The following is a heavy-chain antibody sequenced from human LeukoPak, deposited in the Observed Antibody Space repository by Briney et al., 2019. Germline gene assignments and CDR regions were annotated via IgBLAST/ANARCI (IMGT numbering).Heavy chain of an antibody. V-gene: IGHV4-34*01. Sequence: SETLSLTCAVYGGSFSGYYWSWIRQPSGKGLEWIGEINHSGSTNYNPSLTSRVTISVDTSKNQFSLKLSSVTAADTAVYYCASGYSSSGANWFDPWGQGTLVTVSS. CDR1: GGSFSGYY. J-gene: IGHJ5*02. CDR2: INHSGST. D-gene: IGHD6-6*01. CDR3: ASGYSSSGANWFDP.